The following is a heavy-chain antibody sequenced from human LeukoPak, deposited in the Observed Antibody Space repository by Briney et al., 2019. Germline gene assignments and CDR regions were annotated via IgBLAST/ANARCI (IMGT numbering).Heavy chain of an antibody. CDR3: ARSSDSSGYYYDY. J-gene: IGHJ4*02. Sequence: GASLQISCKGSGYSFTSYWIGWVRQMPGKGLEWMGIIYPGDSDTRYSPSFQGQVTISADKSISTAYLQWSSLKASDTAMYYCARSSDSSGYYYDYWGQGTLVTVSS. CDR1: GYSFTSYW. CDR2: IYPGDSDT. V-gene: IGHV5-51*01. D-gene: IGHD3-22*01.